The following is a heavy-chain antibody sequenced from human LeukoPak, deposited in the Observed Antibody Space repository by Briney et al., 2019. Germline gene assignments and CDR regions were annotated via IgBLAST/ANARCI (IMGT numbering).Heavy chain of an antibody. D-gene: IGHD6-13*01. CDR3: AKDKIRYSSSWYYFDY. CDR2: ISWNSGSI. CDR1: GFTFDDYA. Sequence: GGSLRLSCAASGFTFDDYAMHWVRQAPGKGLEWVSGISWNSGSIGYADSVKGRFTISRDNAKNSLYLQMNSLRAEDTALYYCAKDKIRYSSSWYYFDYWGQGTLVTVSS. J-gene: IGHJ4*02. V-gene: IGHV3-9*01.